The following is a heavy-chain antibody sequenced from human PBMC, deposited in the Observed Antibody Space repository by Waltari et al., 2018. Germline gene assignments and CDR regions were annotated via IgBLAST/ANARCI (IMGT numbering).Heavy chain of an antibody. D-gene: IGHD6-13*01. CDR2: INPNSGGT. V-gene: IGHV1-2*06. J-gene: IGHJ4*02. CDR3: APSAAAGPYYFDY. CDR1: GYTFTGYY. Sequence: VQLVQSGAEVKKPGASVKVSCKASGYTFTGYYMHWVRQAPGQGLEWMGRINPNSGGTNYAQKFQGRVTMTRDTSISTAYMELSRLRSDDTAVYYCAPSAAAGPYYFDYWGQGTLVTVSS.